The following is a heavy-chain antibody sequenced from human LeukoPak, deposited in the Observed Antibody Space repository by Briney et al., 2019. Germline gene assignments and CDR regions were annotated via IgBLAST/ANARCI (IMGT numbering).Heavy chain of an antibody. CDR3: AREPLKDAVVPAATRFDP. Sequence: GASVKVSCKASGYTFTSYGISWVRQAPGQGLEWMGWISAYNGNTNYAQKLQGRVTMTTDTSTSTAYMELRSLRSDDTAVYYCAREPLKDAVVPAATRFDPWGQGTLVTVSS. CDR2: ISAYNGNT. J-gene: IGHJ5*02. CDR1: GYTFTSYG. V-gene: IGHV1-18*01. D-gene: IGHD2-2*01.